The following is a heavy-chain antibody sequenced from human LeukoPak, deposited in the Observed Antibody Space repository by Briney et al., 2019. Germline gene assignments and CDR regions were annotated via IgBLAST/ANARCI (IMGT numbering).Heavy chain of an antibody. V-gene: IGHV4-30-2*01. D-gene: IGHD5-24*01. CDR1: GGSISSGGYS. CDR2: INHSGST. CDR3: ARDGYSPFDY. Sequence: SETLSLTCAVSGGSISSGGYSWSWVRQPPGKGLEWIGYINHSGSTHFNPSLKSRVTISVDRAKNQYSLKLSSVAAADTAVYYCARDGYSPFDYWGQGILVTASS. J-gene: IGHJ4*02.